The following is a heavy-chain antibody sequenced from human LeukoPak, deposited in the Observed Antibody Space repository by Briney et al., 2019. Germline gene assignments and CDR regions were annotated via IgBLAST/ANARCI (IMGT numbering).Heavy chain of an antibody. V-gene: IGHV4-39*01. CDR1: GGSISSSSYY. D-gene: IGHD2-2*01. CDR2: INYSGST. J-gene: IGHJ4*02. Sequence: SETLSLTCTVSGGSISSSSYYWGCIRQPPGKGLEWVGSINYSGSTYYNPSLKSRVTISVDTSKNQFSLNLSSVTAADTAVYYCAVGYCSSTNCYLIHWGQGSLVTVSS. CDR3: AVGYCSSTNCYLIH.